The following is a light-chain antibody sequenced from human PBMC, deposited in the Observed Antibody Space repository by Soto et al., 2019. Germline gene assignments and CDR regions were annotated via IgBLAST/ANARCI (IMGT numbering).Light chain of an antibody. CDR1: SSDVGGYNY. Sequence: QSALTQPASVSGSPGQSITISCTGTSSDVGGYNYVSWYQQHPGKAPKLMIYYVTNRPSGVSNRFSASKSGNTASLTISGLQAEDEADYYCSSYTSSSALVFGGGTKLTVL. J-gene: IGLJ3*02. V-gene: IGLV2-14*01. CDR3: SSYTSSSALV. CDR2: YVT.